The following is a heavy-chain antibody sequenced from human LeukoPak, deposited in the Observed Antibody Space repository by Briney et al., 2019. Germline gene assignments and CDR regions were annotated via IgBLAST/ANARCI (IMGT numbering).Heavy chain of an antibody. CDR2: IRSETYGGTT. D-gene: IGHD1-26*01. V-gene: IGHV3-49*03. CDR1: GFIFGDYA. Sequence: GGSLRLSCKASGFIFGDYAMSWFRQAPGKGLEWVGFIRSETYGGTTEYAASVKGRFTISRDDSKSIAYLQMNSLKTEDTALYYCSRPVGATYYFDYWRQGTLVTVSS. CDR3: SRPVGATYYFDY. J-gene: IGHJ4*02.